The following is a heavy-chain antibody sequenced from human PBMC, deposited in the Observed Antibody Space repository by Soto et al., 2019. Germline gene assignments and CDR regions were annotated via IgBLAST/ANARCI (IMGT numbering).Heavy chain of an antibody. CDR3: IQSRCGGDCLQSYASHYYYGMDV. D-gene: IGHD2-21*02. CDR2: IYWDDDK. V-gene: IGHV2-5*02. CDR1: GFSLSTSGVG. Sequence: SGPTLVNPTQTLTLTCTFSGFSLSTSGVGVGWIRQPPGKALEGLALIYWDDDKRYSPSLRSRLTINKDTSKNQVVLTMTNMDPVDTATYYCIQSRCGGDCLQSYASHYYYGMDVWGQGTTVTVSS. J-gene: IGHJ6*02.